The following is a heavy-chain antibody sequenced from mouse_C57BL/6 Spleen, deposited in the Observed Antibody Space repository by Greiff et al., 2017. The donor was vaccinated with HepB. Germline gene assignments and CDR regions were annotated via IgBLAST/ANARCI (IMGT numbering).Heavy chain of an antibody. CDR2: IYPNSGST. J-gene: IGHJ4*01. Sequence: VQLQQPGAELVKPGASVKLSCKASGYTFTSYWMPWVKQRPGQGLELVGMIYPNSGSTNYNEKLKSKAKLTVDKSSSTAYMQRSSLTSEDSAVYYCARTLSGAMDYWGQGTSVTVSS. CDR1: GYTFTSYW. CDR3: ARTLSGAMDY. D-gene: IGHD3-1*01. V-gene: IGHV1-64*01.